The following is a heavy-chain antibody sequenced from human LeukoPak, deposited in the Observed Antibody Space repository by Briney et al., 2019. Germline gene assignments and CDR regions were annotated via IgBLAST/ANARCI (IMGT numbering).Heavy chain of an antibody. CDR2: TYYRSKWYN. D-gene: IGHD3-10*01. V-gene: IGHV6-1*01. Sequence: SQTLSLTCAISGDSVSSNSAAWNWIRQSPSRGLEWLGRTYYRSKWYNDYAVSVKSRITINPDTSKNQFSLQLNSVTPEDTAVYYCARDLYYYGSGGYYKPLDYWGQGTLVTVSS. J-gene: IGHJ4*02. CDR1: GDSVSSNSAA. CDR3: ARDLYYYGSGGYYKPLDY.